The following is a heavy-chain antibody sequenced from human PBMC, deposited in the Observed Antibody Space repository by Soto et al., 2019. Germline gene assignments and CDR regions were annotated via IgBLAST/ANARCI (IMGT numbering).Heavy chain of an antibody. CDR1: GGSISSSSYY. D-gene: IGHD2-8*01. V-gene: IGHV4-39*01. Sequence: SETLSLTCTVSGGSISSSSYYWGWIRQPPGKGLEWIGSIYYSGSTYYNPSLKSRVTISVATSKNQFSLKLSSVTAADTAVYYCARRMLTGFYYYMDVWGKGTTVTVSS. CDR2: IYYSGST. CDR3: ARRMLTGFYYYMDV. J-gene: IGHJ6*03.